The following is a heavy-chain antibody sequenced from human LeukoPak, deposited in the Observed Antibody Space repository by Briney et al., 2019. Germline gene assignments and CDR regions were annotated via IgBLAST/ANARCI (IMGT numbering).Heavy chain of an antibody. CDR3: TRDNCGGDCYVDY. CDR2: IRSKAYGGTT. Sequence: GGSLRLSCTASGFTFGDYAMSWFRQAPGKGLEWVGFIRSKAYGGTTEYAASVKGRFTISRDDSKSIAYLQMNSLKTEDTAVYYRTRDNCGGDCYVDYWGQGTLVTVSS. CDR1: GFTFGDYA. V-gene: IGHV3-49*03. D-gene: IGHD2-21*02. J-gene: IGHJ4*02.